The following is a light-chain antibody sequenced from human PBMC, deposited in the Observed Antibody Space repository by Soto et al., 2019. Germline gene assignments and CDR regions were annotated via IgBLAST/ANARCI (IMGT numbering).Light chain of an antibody. V-gene: IGKV1-5*03. Sequence: DIQMTQSPSTLSGSVGDRVTITCRASQTISSWLAWYQQKPGQAPKLLIYKACTLTRGVPSRFRGSGSGPEFTLTTSSLQPDDFATYYCQHYNSYSEAFGQGTKVDI. CDR2: KAC. CDR3: QHYNSYSEA. CDR1: QTISSW. J-gene: IGKJ1*01.